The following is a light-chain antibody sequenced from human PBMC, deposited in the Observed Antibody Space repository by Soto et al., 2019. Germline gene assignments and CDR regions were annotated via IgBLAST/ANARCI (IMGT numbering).Light chain of an antibody. V-gene: IGKV3-11*01. CDR1: QSVSSY. CDR3: QQRSNWPPN. Sequence: EIVFTQSTATLSLSPGERATLSCRASQSVSSYLAWYQQNPGQAPRLLIYDASNRATGIPARFSGSGSGTDFTLTISSLEPEDFAVYYCQQRSNWPPNFGQGTRLEIK. CDR2: DAS. J-gene: IGKJ5*01.